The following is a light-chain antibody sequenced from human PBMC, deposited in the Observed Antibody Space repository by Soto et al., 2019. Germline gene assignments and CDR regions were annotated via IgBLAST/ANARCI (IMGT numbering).Light chain of an antibody. V-gene: IGLV2-23*01. J-gene: IGLJ1*01. Sequence: QSVLAQPASVSGSPGQSVTISCTGTSSDVGAYNSVSWYQQHPDKAPQLMIDKGTQRPSGVSNRFSGSTSGNAASLTISGLQAGDEADYFCCSSAPESTYVFGTGTKVTVL. CDR1: SSDVGAYNS. CDR3: CSSAPESTYV. CDR2: KGT.